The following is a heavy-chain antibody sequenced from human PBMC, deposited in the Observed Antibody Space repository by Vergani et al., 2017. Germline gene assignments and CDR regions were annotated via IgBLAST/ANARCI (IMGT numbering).Heavy chain of an antibody. CDR2: ISGSGGST. J-gene: IGHJ4*02. CDR3: AKDRGEGFLEWLFQDY. CDR1: GFTFSSYA. D-gene: IGHD3-3*01. V-gene: IGHV3-23*04. Sequence: EVQLVESGGGLVQPGGSLRLSCAASGFTFSSYAMSWVRQAPGKGLEWVSAISGSGGSTYYADSVKGRFTISRDNSKNTLYLQMNSLRAEDTAVYYCAKDRGEGFLEWLFQDYWGQGTLVTVSS.